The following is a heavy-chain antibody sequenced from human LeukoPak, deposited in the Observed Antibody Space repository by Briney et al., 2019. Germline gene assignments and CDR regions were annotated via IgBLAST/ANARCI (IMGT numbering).Heavy chain of an antibody. J-gene: IGHJ6*03. V-gene: IGHV1-18*01. CDR1: GYTFTRYV. CDR3: ARIVVVPAAIQSNYYYYMDV. CDR2: ISAYNGNT. D-gene: IGHD2-2*01. Sequence: NFSCKASGYTFTRYVISWVRRAPGQGLEWMGWISAYNGNTNYAQKLQGRVTMTTHTSTSTAYMELRSLRSDDTAVYHCARIVVVPAAIQSNYYYYMDVWGKGTTVTVSS.